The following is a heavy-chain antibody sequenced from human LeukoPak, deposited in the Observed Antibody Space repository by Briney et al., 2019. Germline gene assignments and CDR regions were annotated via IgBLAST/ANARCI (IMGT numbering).Heavy chain of an antibody. V-gene: IGHV4-34*01. Sequence: SETLSLTCAVYGGSFSGYYWSWIRQPPGKGLEWIGEINHSGSTNYNPSLKSRVTISVDTSKNQFSLKLSPVTAADTAVYYCRGDSSGYAFDIWGQGTMVTVSS. CDR3: RGDSSGYAFDI. J-gene: IGHJ3*02. CDR2: INHSGST. CDR1: GGSFSGYY. D-gene: IGHD3-22*01.